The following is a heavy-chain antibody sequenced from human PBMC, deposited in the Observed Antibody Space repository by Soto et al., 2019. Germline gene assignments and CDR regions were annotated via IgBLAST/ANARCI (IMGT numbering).Heavy chain of an antibody. CDR2: INHSGSS. CDR3: TRGLFSGSSYSGSWYYFDS. Sequence: SETLSLTCAGSGWSFRGYIWTLIRQTPGKGLQWIGQINHSGSSIYNPSLKNRVTISTMSNNKFSLELSSVTAADTAVYYCTRGLFSGSSYSGSWYYFDSWGQGTMVTVSS. D-gene: IGHD1-26*01. J-gene: IGHJ4*02. CDR1: GWSFRGYI. V-gene: IGHV4-34*01.